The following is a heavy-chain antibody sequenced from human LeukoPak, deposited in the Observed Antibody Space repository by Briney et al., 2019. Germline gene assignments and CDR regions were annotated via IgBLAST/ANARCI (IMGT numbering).Heavy chain of an antibody. J-gene: IGHJ4*02. CDR3: ARQAYGSGIDS. D-gene: IGHD3-10*01. Sequence: PSDTLSLTCTVSGGSIGTYYWSWIRQPPGKGLEWFGYIYTSGGTNYNPSLKSRVTISVDTSKNQFSLKLRSVTAADTAVYYCARQAYGSGIDSWGQGTLVTVSS. CDR1: GGSIGTYY. V-gene: IGHV4-4*09. CDR2: IYTSGGT.